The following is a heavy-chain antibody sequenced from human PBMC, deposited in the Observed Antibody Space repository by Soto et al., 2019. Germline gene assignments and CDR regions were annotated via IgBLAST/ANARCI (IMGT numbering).Heavy chain of an antibody. CDR3: ARDRAIVATYGMDV. J-gene: IGHJ6*02. CDR1: GFTFSSYG. Sequence: GGSLRLSGGALGFTFSSYGMHWVRQSPGKGLEWVAVIRYDGSNKYYADSVKGRFTISRDNSKITLYRQMNSLRAEDTAVYYCARDRAIVATYGMDVWGQGTTVTVSS. V-gene: IGHV3-33*01. CDR2: IRYDGSNK. D-gene: IGHD5-12*01.